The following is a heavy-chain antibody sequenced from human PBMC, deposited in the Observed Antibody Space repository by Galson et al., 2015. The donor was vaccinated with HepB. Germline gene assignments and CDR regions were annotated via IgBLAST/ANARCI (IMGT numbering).Heavy chain of an antibody. D-gene: IGHD3-22*01. CDR3: AKDPRYYYDSSGYPDYPFDY. V-gene: IGHV3-23*01. CDR2: ISGNGGST. Sequence: LRLSCAASGFTFSSYAMSWVRQAPGKGLEWVSAISGNGGSTYYADSVKGRFTISRDNSKNTLYLQMNLRAEDTAVYYCAKDPRYYYDSSGYPDYPFDYWGQGTLVTVSS. CDR1: GFTFSSYA. J-gene: IGHJ4*02.